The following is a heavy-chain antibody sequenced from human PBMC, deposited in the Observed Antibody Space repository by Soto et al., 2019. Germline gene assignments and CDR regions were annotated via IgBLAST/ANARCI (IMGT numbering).Heavy chain of an antibody. V-gene: IGHV3-66*01. D-gene: IGHD6-13*01. CDR3: ARPAIAAADYGMDV. CDR1: GFTVSSNS. CDR2: IYSDSGA. J-gene: IGHJ6*02. Sequence: GGSLRLSCEASGFTVSSNSMTWVRQAPGKGLEWVSVIYSDSGAYYADSVKGRFTISRDNSKNTLYLQMNSLRAEDTAVYYCARPAIAAADYGMDVWGQGTTVTVSS.